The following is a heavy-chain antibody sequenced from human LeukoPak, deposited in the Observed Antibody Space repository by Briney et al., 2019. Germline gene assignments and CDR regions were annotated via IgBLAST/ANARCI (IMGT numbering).Heavy chain of an antibody. J-gene: IGHJ4*02. CDR3: GEGLNRDYSGIGDH. D-gene: IGHD5-12*01. Sequence: QPGGSLRLSCAASGFTFSNYAMSWVRQAPGKGLEWVSSMSGSGVYTYYADSVRGRFTISRDNSENKLYLQANSLRAEDTAVYYCGEGLNRDYSGIGDHWGQGTLVTVSS. CDR1: GFTFSNYA. CDR2: MSGSGVYT. V-gene: IGHV3-23*01.